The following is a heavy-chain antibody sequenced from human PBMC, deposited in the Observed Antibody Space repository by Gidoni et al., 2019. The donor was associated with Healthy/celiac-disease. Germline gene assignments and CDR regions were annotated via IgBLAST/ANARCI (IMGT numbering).Heavy chain of an antibody. V-gene: IGHV3-43D*03. CDR2: ISWDGGST. J-gene: IGHJ4*02. CDR3: AKDTEDDYGEYYFDY. Sequence: EVQLVESGGVVVQRGGSLSLSCAASGFTFDDYAMHWVRQAPGKGLEWVSLISWDGGSTYYADSVKGRFTISRDNSKNSLYLQMNSLRAEDTALYYCAKDTEDDYGEYYFDYWGQGTLVTVSS. CDR1: GFTFDDYA. D-gene: IGHD4-17*01.